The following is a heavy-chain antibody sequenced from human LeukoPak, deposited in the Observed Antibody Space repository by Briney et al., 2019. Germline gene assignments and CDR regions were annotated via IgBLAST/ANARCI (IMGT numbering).Heavy chain of an antibody. CDR2: IYYSGST. V-gene: IGHV4-31*03. J-gene: IGHJ4*02. CDR1: GGSISRGSFY. D-gene: IGHD3-22*01. CDR3: ATHYDSSGYYYLFYFDY. Sequence: SETLSLTCTVSGGSISRGSFYWSWIRQHPGKGLEWIGYIYYSGSTYYNPSLKSRVTISVDTSKNQFSLRLSSVTAADTAVYYCATHYDSSGYYYLFYFDYWGQGTLVTVSS.